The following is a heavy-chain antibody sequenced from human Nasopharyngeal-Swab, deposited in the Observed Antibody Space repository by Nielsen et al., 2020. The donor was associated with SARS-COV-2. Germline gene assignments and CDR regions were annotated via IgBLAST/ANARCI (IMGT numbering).Heavy chain of an antibody. CDR2: IHYDGSA. V-gene: IGHV4-61*01. Sequence: SETLSLTCSVSGDSVSNDIFYWSWIRQPPGKGLEWLGYIHYDGSANYNPSLKSRVSMSVDTSRNQFSLKVNSVTAADTAVFYCARDYGGNSGFDYWGQGILVTVSS. CDR3: ARDYGGNSGFDY. J-gene: IGHJ4*02. CDR1: GDSVSNDIFY. D-gene: IGHD4-23*01.